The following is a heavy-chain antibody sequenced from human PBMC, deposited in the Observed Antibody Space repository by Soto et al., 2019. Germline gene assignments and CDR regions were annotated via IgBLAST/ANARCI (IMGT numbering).Heavy chain of an antibody. CDR2: IIPIFGTA. J-gene: IGHJ5*02. V-gene: IGHV1-69*01. CDR3: ARAQTDPNWFDP. CDR1: GGTFSSYA. Sequence: VKVSCKASGGTFSSYAISWVRQAPGQGLEWMGGIIPIFGTANYAQKFQGRVTITADESTSTAYMELSSLRSEDTAVYYCARAQTDPNWFDPWGQGTLVTVSS.